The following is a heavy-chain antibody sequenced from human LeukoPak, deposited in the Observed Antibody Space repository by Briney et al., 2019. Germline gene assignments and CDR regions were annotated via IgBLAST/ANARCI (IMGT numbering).Heavy chain of an antibody. D-gene: IGHD3-22*01. CDR1: GWTFSSYA. CDR2: IIPIFGTA. CDR3: AREGSDYYDSSGYGPFDY. V-gene: IGHV1-69*13. Sequence: EAPLKVSCMASGWTFSSYAMSWVRQAPGQGLEWMVGIIPIFGTANYAQKFQGRVTITADESTSTAYMELSSLRSEDTAVYYCAREGSDYYDSSGYGPFDYWGQGTLVTVSS. J-gene: IGHJ4*02.